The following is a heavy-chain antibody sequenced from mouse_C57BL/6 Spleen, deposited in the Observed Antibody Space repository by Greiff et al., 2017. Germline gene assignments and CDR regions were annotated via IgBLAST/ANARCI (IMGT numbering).Heavy chain of an antibody. Sequence: EVQLVESGGGLVQPKGSLKLSCAASGFSFNTYAMNWVRQAPGKGLEWVARIRSKSNNYATYYADSVKDRFTISRDDSESMLYLQMNNLKTEDTAMYYCVRHHYSNWYFDVWGTGTTVTVSS. V-gene: IGHV10-1*01. CDR2: IRSKSNNYAT. CDR3: VRHHYSNWYFDV. J-gene: IGHJ1*03. CDR1: GFSFNTYA. D-gene: IGHD2-5*01.